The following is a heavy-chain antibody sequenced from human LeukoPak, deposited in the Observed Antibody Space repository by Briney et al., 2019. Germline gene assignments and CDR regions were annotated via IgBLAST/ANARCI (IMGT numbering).Heavy chain of an antibody. J-gene: IGHJ4*02. CDR1: GFSFGSHP. CDR3: ANSIAAARGYYFDY. Sequence: PGGSLRLSCAASGFSFGSHPMNWVRQAPGKGLEWVSSISSSSSYTYYADSVKGRFTISRDNSKNTLYLQMTSLTAEDTAIYYCANSIAAARGYYFDYWGQGTLVTVSS. CDR2: ISSSSSYT. D-gene: IGHD6-13*01. V-gene: IGHV3-23*01.